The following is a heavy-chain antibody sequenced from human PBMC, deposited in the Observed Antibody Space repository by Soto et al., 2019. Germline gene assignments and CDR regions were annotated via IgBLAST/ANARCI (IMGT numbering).Heavy chain of an antibody. CDR2: IGTYNGNT. J-gene: IGHJ6*02. CDR3: ARDPYHVLMVNAPNLYGMDV. V-gene: IGHV1-18*01. D-gene: IGHD2-8*01. CDR1: VYTFTTYD. Sequence: QVQLVQSGAEVKKPGASVKVSCKASVYTFTTYDISWVRQAPGQGLEWMGRIGTYNGNTNYPQSLQGRLTMTTDTYTTTAYMELRSLRSDDTAVYYCARDPYHVLMVNAPNLYGMDVWGQGTTVTVSS.